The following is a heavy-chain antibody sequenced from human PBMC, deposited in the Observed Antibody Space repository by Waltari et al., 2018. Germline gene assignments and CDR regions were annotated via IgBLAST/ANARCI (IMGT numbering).Heavy chain of an antibody. D-gene: IGHD6-6*01. Sequence: EVQLVESGGGLVQPGRSLRLSCAASGFTFDDYAMHWVRQAPGKGLEWVSGISWNSGSIGYADSVKGRFTISRDNAKNSLYLQMNSLRGEDMALYYCAKGALDSSSPGDGAFDIWGQGTMVTVSS. V-gene: IGHV3-9*03. CDR1: GFTFDDYA. CDR3: AKGALDSSSPGDGAFDI. J-gene: IGHJ3*02. CDR2: ISWNSGSI.